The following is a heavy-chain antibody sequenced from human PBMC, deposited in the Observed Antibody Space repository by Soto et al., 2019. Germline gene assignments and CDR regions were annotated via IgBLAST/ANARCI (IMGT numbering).Heavy chain of an antibody. V-gene: IGHV3-30*18. J-gene: IGHJ4*02. CDR3: VKDLALMGDY. Sequence: QVHLVESGGGVVQPGTSLKLSCTASGFRFSDYGMDWVRQAPGKGLEWVSRVLYDGSKKYYADSVKGRFTISRDNPRNALYLQIDSLRADDTAVYYCVKDLALMGDYWGQGTPVTVSS. CDR1: GFRFSDYG. D-gene: IGHD3-16*01. CDR2: VLYDGSKK.